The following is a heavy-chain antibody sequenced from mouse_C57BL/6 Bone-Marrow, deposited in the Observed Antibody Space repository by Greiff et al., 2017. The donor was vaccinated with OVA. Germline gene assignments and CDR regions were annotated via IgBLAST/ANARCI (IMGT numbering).Heavy chain of an antibody. J-gene: IGHJ3*01. CDR2: ISSGSSTI. CDR3: ARRYFAY. V-gene: IGHV5-17*01. CDR1: GFTFSDYG. Sequence: EVKLVESGGGLVKPGGSLKLSCAASGFTFSDYGMHWVRQAPEKGLEWVAYISSGSSTIYYADTVKGRFTISRDNAKNTLFLQMTSWKSEDTAMYYCARRYFAYWGQGTLVTVSA.